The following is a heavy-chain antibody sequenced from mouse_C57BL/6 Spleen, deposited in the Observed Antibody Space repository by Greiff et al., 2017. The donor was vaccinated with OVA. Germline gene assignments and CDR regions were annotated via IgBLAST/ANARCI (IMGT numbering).Heavy chain of an antibody. V-gene: IGHV1-9*01. D-gene: IGHD1-1*01. CDR2: ILPGSGST. Sequence: QVQLQQSGAELMKPGASVKLSCKATGYTFTGYWIEWVKQRPGHGLEWIGEILPGSGSTNYNEKFKGKATFTADTSSNTAYMQLSSLTTEDSAIYYCASSLHYYGSSLAYWGQGTLVTVSA. CDR1: GYTFTGYW. CDR3: ASSLHYYGSSLAY. J-gene: IGHJ3*01.